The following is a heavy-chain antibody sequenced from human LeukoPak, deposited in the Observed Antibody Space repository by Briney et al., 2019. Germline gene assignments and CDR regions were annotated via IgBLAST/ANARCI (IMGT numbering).Heavy chain of an antibody. Sequence: PSETLSLTCTVSDGSISSYYWSWIRQPAGNGLEWIGRMYPSGSTNYNPSLQSRVAMSIATYKNQISLTLSSVTAADTAVYYCARTSPSLGIHWYFDLWGRGTLVTVSS. CDR1: DGSISSYY. D-gene: IGHD3-16*02. J-gene: IGHJ2*01. CDR3: ARTSPSLGIHWYFDL. CDR2: MYPSGST. V-gene: IGHV4-4*07.